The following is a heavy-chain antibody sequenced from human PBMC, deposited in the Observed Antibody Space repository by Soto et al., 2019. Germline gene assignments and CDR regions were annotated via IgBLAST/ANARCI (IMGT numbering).Heavy chain of an antibody. CDR3: ARLLFGAATWFDP. D-gene: IGHD3-10*01. CDR1: GGSISSYY. J-gene: IGHJ5*02. V-gene: IGHV4-59*01. CDR2: IYNSGSI. Sequence: QVQLQESGPGLVKPSETLSLTCTVSGGSISSYYWSWIRQPPGKGLEWIGYIYNSGSINYNPSLKSRVTISLDTSKNQFSLKLSSVTAADTAVYYCARLLFGAATWFDPWGQGTLVTVSS.